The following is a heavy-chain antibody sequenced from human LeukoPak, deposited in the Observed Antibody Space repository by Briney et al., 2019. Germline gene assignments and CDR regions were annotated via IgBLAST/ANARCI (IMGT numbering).Heavy chain of an antibody. CDR2: INHSGST. Sequence: SETLSLTCAVYGGSFSGYYWSWIRQPPGKGLEWIGEINHSGSTNYNPSLKSRVTISVDTSKNQLSLKLSSVTAADTAVYYCARGLRLIAAAGKRFDIWGQGTMVTVSS. CDR1: GGSFSGYY. J-gene: IGHJ3*02. CDR3: ARGLRLIAAAGKRFDI. D-gene: IGHD6-13*01. V-gene: IGHV4-34*01.